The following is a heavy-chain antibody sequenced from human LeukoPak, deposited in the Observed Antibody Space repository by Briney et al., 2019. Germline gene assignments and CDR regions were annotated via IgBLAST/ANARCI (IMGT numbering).Heavy chain of an antibody. CDR3: ARDSPNNYYDSSGYPTYDY. D-gene: IGHD3-22*01. Sequence: GGSLRLSCAASGFTFSSYGMHWVRQAPGKGLEWVSSISSSSSYIYYADSVKGRFTISRDNAKNSLYLQMNSLRAEDTAVYYCARDSPNNYYDSSGYPTYDYWGQGTLVTVSS. J-gene: IGHJ4*02. CDR2: ISSSSSYI. V-gene: IGHV3-21*01. CDR1: GFTFSSYG.